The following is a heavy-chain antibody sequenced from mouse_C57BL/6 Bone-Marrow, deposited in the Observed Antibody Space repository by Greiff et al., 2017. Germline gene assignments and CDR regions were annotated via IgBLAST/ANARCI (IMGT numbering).Heavy chain of an antibody. V-gene: IGHV14-1*01. Sequence: VQLQQSGAELVRPGASVKLSCTASGFNIKDYYMHWVKQRPEQGLEWIGRIDPEDGDTEYAPKFQGKATMTADTSSKTSYLQLSSLTSEDTAVYYCTTDDYDPAWFAYWGQGTLVTVSA. CDR1: GFNIKDYY. D-gene: IGHD2-4*01. J-gene: IGHJ3*01. CDR2: IDPEDGDT. CDR3: TTDDYDPAWFAY.